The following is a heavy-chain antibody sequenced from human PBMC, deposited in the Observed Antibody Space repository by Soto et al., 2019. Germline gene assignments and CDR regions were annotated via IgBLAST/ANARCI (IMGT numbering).Heavy chain of an antibody. CDR2: IIPILGIA. CDR3: ARLVEMATIGESWFDP. J-gene: IGHJ5*02. Sequence: QVQLVQSGAEVKKPGSSVKVSCKASGGTFSSYTISWVLQAPGQGLEWMGRIIPILGIANYAQKFQGRVTITADKSTSTAYMELSSLRSEDTAVYYCARLVEMATIGESWFDPWGQGTLVTVSS. D-gene: IGHD2-21*01. CDR1: GGTFSSYT. V-gene: IGHV1-69*02.